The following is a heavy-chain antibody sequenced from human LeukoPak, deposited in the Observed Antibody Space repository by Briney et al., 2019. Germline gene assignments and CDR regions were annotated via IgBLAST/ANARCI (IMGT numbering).Heavy chain of an antibody. CDR3: ARGFMVATRYYYGMDV. V-gene: IGHV4-34*01. D-gene: IGHD5-12*01. Sequence: PSETLSLTCAVDGGSLSGYYWRWIRQPPGKGREWIGEINHSGSTNSNPSLKSRVTISVATSKTQFSLKLSSVTAADTAVYYCARGFMVATRYYYGMDVWGQGTTVTVSS. J-gene: IGHJ6*02. CDR2: INHSGST. CDR1: GGSLSGYY.